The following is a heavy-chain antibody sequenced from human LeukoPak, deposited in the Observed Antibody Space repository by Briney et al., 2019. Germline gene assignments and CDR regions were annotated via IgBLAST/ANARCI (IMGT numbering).Heavy chain of an antibody. CDR2: INDRGTGT. CDR3: AGPSSSGVGY. Sequence: PGGSLRLSCAASGFTFSKFALSWVRQAPGKGLEWVSTINDRGTGTYYADSVKGRFTISRDNSKNTLSLQMNSLRAEDTAVYYCAGPSSSGVGYWGQGTLVTVSS. J-gene: IGHJ4*02. CDR1: GFTFSKFA. D-gene: IGHD3-10*01. V-gene: IGHV3-23*01.